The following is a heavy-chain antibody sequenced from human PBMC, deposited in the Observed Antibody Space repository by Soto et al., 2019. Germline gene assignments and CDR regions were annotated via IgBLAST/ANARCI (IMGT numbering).Heavy chain of an antibody. J-gene: IGHJ5*02. CDR2: IIPIFGTA. D-gene: IGHD3-9*01. CDR3: AIMDYDILTGSQYNWFDP. V-gene: IGHV1-69*13. CDR1: GGTFSSYA. Sequence: SVKVSCKASGGTFSSYAISWVRQAPGQGLEWMGGIIPIFGTANYAQKFQGRVTITADESTSTAYMELSSLRSEDTAVYYCAIMDYDILTGSQYNWFDPWGQGTLVTVSS.